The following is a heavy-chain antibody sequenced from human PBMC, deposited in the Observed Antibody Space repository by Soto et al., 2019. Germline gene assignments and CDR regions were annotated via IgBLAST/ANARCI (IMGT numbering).Heavy chain of an antibody. J-gene: IGHJ6*02. CDR1: GGSVSTNSYS. V-gene: IGHV4-39*02. CDR3: ARLNGYCVSTNCHGYYGMDV. CDR2: IYSSENT. D-gene: IGHD2-2*03. Sequence: QLQLQESGPGLVKPSETLSLTCTVSGGSVSTNSYSWGWIRQSPGKGLEWIGTIYSSENTYYNPSHRRRFPISVATSKNDSSLRLSSVTAADPAVYYCARLNGYCVSTNCHGYYGMDVWGQGTTVTVSS.